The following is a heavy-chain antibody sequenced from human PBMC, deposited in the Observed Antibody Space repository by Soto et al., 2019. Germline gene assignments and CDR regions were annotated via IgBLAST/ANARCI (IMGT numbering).Heavy chain of an antibody. CDR1: GGTFSSYA. J-gene: IGHJ5*02. CDR2: IIPIFGTA. CDR3: ARDPLSYCGGDCYTRVDWFDP. D-gene: IGHD2-21*02. Sequence: QVQLVQSGAEVKKPGSSVKVSCKASGGTFSSYAISWVRQAPGQGLEWMGGIIPIFGTANYAQKFQGRVTITADESTSTAYMELSSLRSEDTAVYYCARDPLSYCGGDCYTRVDWFDPWGQGTLVTVSS. V-gene: IGHV1-69*01.